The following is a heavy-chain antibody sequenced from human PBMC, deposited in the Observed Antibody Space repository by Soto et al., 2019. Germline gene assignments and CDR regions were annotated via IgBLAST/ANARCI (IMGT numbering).Heavy chain of an antibody. CDR1: GFTFSSYA. CDR2: ISGSGGST. V-gene: IGHV3-23*01. J-gene: IGHJ6*03. CDR3: AKDSSKYYYGSGSLYDYYMDV. Sequence: EVQLLESGGGLVQPGGSLRLSCAASGFTFSSYAMSWVRQAPGKGLEWVSAISGSGGSTYYADSVKGRFTISRDNSKNTLYLQMNSLRAEDTAVYYCAKDSSKYYYGSGSLYDYYMDVWGKGTTVTVSS. D-gene: IGHD3-10*01.